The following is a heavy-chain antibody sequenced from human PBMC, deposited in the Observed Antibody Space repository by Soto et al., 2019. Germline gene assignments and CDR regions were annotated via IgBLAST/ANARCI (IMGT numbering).Heavy chain of an antibody. CDR1: GFTFSSYW. Sequence: GGSLRLSCAASGFTFSSYWMSWVRQAPGKGLEWVANIKQDGSEKYYVDSVKGRFTISRDNAKNSLYLQMNSLRAEDTAVYYCAREQPPTYYYDSSGYGAFYYFDYWGQGTPVTVSS. V-gene: IGHV3-7*01. J-gene: IGHJ4*02. D-gene: IGHD3-22*01. CDR3: AREQPPTYYYDSSGYGAFYYFDY. CDR2: IKQDGSEK.